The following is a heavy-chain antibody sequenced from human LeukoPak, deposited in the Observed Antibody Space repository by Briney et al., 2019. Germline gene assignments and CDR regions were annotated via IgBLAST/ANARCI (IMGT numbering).Heavy chain of an antibody. Sequence: PSETLSLTCAVSGGSLSSNNWWTPVRQPPGKGLEWIGEIYHHGATNYNPSLTIRGDLSVDKSNNQFSLERSSVTAADTAVYDCARGPSVAAHLDYWGQGTLVTVSS. D-gene: IGHD5-12*01. CDR2: IYHHGAT. J-gene: IGHJ4*02. V-gene: IGHV4-4*02. CDR3: ARGPSVAAHLDY. CDR1: GGSLSSNNW.